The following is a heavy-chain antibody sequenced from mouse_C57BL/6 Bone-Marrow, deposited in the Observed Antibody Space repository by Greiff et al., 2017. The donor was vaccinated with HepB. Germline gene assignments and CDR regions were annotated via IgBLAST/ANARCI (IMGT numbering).Heavy chain of an antibody. CDR3: ARHEWGPWFAY. CDR2: FYPGRGSI. J-gene: IGHJ3*01. Sequence: VKLVESGAELVKPGASVKLSCKASGYTFTEYTIHWVKQRSGQGLEWIGWFYPGRGSIKYNEKFKDKATLTADKSSSTVYMELSRLTSEDSAVYFWARHEWGPWFAYWGQGTLVTVSA. CDR1: GYTFTEYT. V-gene: IGHV1-62-2*01.